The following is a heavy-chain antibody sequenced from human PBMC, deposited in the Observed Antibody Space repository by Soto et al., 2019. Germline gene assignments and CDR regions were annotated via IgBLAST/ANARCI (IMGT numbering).Heavy chain of an antibody. D-gene: IGHD2-15*01. V-gene: IGHV4-38-2*02. CDR2: IYHSGST. CDR1: GYSISSGYD. CDR3: ARDQIGSHNSDWFDP. J-gene: IGHJ5*02. Sequence: SETLSLTCAVYGYSISSGYDGGWIRQPAGKGLEWIGSIYHSGSTYYNPSLKSRVTISVDTSKNQFSLKLSSVTAADTAVYYCARDQIGSHNSDWFDPWGQGTRVTVS.